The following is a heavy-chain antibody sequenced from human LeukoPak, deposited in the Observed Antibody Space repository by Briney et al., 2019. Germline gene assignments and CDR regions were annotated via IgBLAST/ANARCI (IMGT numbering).Heavy chain of an antibody. CDR2: INAGNGNR. D-gene: IGHD6-19*01. Sequence: ASVKVSCKASGYTFTSYAIHWVRQVPGQRLEWMGWINAGNGNRKYSQKFQDRVTITRETSATTAYMELNSLTSEDTAVYYCARVSDDSGWNFDYWGQGTLVTVSS. V-gene: IGHV1-3*01. J-gene: IGHJ4*02. CDR3: ARVSDDSGWNFDY. CDR1: GYTFTSYA.